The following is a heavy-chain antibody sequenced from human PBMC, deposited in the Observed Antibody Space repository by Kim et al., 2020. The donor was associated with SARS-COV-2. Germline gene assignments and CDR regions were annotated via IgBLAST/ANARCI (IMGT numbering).Heavy chain of an antibody. CDR3: ARDYSRGYSGYDSDYYYGMDV. V-gene: IGHV3-21*01. CDR1: GFTFSSYS. J-gene: IGHJ6*02. Sequence: GGSLRLSCAASGFTFSSYSMNWVRQAPGKGLEWVSSISSSSSYIYYADSVKGRFTISRDNAKNSLYLQMNSLRAEDTAVYYCARDYSRGYSGYDSDYYYGMDVWGQGTTVTVSS. D-gene: IGHD5-12*01. CDR2: ISSSSSYI.